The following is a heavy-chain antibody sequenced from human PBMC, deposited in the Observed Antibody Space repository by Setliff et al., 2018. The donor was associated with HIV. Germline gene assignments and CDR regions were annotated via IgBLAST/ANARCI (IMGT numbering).Heavy chain of an antibody. Sequence: SETLSLTCAVYGGSFSNYYWSWIRQSPGKGLEWIGEINHSGSTNYNPSLKSRVTILVDTSKNQFSLNLSSVTVADTAMYYCAREEDYNFWSGYDWFDPWGQGTLVTVSS. J-gene: IGHJ5*02. CDR2: INHSGST. V-gene: IGHV4-34*01. CDR3: AREEDYNFWSGYDWFDP. D-gene: IGHD3-3*01. CDR1: GGSFSNYY.